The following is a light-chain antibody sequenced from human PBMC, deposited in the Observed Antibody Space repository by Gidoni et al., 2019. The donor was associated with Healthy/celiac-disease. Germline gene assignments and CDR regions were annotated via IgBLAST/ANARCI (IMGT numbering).Light chain of an antibody. Sequence: IQFTQAPSSLSASVGDRVTITCRASQGISYYLAWYQQKSGTAPKLLIYSASTLQSGVPSRFSGSGSGTDFTLTISSLQPEDFATYYCQQLNNYPFTFGPGTKVHIK. CDR2: SAS. J-gene: IGKJ3*01. V-gene: IGKV1-9*01. CDR3: QQLNNYPFT. CDR1: QGISYY.